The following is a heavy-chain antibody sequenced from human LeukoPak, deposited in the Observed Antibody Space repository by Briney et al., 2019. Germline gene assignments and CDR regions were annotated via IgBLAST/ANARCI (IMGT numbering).Heavy chain of an antibody. D-gene: IGHD4-17*01. J-gene: IGHJ6*02. CDR2: ISYDGSNK. CDR1: GFTFSGYA. CDR3: ARGPPGDYVLSHYYGMDV. V-gene: IGHV3-30*04. Sequence: GRSLRLSCAASGFTFSGYAMHWVRQAPGKGLEWVAVISYDGSNKYYADSVKGRFTISRDNSKNTLYLQMNSLRAGDTAVYYCARGPPGDYVLSHYYGMDVWGQGTTVTVSS.